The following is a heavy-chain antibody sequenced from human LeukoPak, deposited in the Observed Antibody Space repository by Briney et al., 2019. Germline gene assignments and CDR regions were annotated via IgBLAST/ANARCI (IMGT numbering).Heavy chain of an antibody. D-gene: IGHD6-6*01. J-gene: IGHJ4*02. Sequence: PWASVKVSCKASGYTFTSYAMHWVRQAPGQRLEWMGWINAGNGNTKYSQKFQGRVTITRDTSASTAYMELSSLRSEDTAVYYCARGGIAARRWYGYWGQGTLVTVSS. CDR3: ARGGIAARRWYGY. V-gene: IGHV1-3*01. CDR1: GYTFTSYA. CDR2: INAGNGNT.